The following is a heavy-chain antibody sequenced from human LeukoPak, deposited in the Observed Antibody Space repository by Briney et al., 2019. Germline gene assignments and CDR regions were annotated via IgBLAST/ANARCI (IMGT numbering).Heavy chain of an antibody. CDR1: GGSISSSSYY. J-gene: IGHJ4*02. CDR2: IYDSWST. CDR3: ASLYCGGDCYPDY. V-gene: IGHV4-39*01. D-gene: IGHD2-21*02. Sequence: PSETLSLTCTVSGGSISSSSYYWGWIRQPPGKGLEWVGSIYDSWSTYYNPALKSRVTISVDTSKNQFSLKLSSVTAADTAVYYCASLYCGGDCYPDYWGQGTLVTVSS.